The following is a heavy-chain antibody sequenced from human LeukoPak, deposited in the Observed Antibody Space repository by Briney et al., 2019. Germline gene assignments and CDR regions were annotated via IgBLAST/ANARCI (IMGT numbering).Heavy chain of an antibody. CDR1: GFTFDDYA. CDR2: ISWNSGSI. D-gene: IGHD3-22*01. Sequence: PGRSLRLSCAASGFTFDDYAMHWVRQAPGKGLEWVSGISWNSGSIGYADSVKGRFTISRDNAKNSLYLQMNSLRAEDTAVYYCARDNYYGTSGYPLHWGQGTLVTVSS. CDR3: ARDNYYGTSGYPLH. J-gene: IGHJ4*02. V-gene: IGHV3-9*01.